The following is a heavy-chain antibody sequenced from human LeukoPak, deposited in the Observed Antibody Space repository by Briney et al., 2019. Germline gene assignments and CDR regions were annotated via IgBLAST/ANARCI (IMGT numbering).Heavy chain of an antibody. J-gene: IGHJ4*02. V-gene: IGHV4-39*01. Sequence: SETLSLTCTVSGGSISSSSYYWGWIRQPPGKGLEWIGSIYYSGSTYYNPSPKSRVTISVDTSKNQFSLKLSSVTAADTAVYYCARLSGERAVAGSHYFDYWGQGTLVTVSS. CDR1: GGSISSSSYY. CDR3: ARLSGERAVAGSHYFDY. D-gene: IGHD6-19*01. CDR2: IYYSGST.